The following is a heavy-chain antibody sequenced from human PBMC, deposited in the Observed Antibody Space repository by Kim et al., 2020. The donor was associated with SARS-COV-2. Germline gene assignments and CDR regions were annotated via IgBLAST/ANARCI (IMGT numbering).Heavy chain of an antibody. J-gene: IGHJ6*02. V-gene: IGHV7-4-1*02. CDR1: GYTFTSYA. CDR3: ARTQPYYDSSGYYYDGMDV. CDR2: INTNTGNP. D-gene: IGHD3-22*01. Sequence: ASVKVSCKASGYTFTSYAMNWVRQAPGQGLEWMGWINTNTGNPTYAQGFTGRFVFSLDTSVSTAYLQISSLKAEDTAVYYCARTQPYYDSSGYYYDGMDVWGQGTTVTVSS.